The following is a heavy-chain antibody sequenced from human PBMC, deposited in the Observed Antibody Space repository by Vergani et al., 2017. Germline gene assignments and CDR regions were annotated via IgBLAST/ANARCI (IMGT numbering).Heavy chain of an antibody. V-gene: IGHV1-69*08. CDR1: GGTFSSYT. CDR2: IVPILDRK. J-gene: IGHJ6*02. D-gene: IGHD4-23*01. Sequence: QVQLVQSGAEMKKPGSSVKVSCKSSGGTFSSYTFIWVRLAPGQGLDWMGSIVPILDRKEYAQKFQGRVGITADTSTSTVYMELSSLKSEDTAVYYCARDLGRSRVNSHYGMGVWGQGTTVTVSS. CDR3: ARDLGRSRVNSHYGMGV.